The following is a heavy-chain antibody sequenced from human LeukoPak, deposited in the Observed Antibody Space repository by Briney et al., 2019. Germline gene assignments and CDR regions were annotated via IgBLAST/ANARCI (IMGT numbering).Heavy chain of an antibody. CDR3: ARDKSIASAGHDY. Sequence: GGSLRLSCAASEFTFSRYWMSWVRQAPGKGLERVANIKEDGSEKYYVDSLKGRFSISRDNAKKSLYLQMNSLRAEDTAVYYCARDKSIASAGHDYWGQGTLVTVSS. CDR2: IKEDGSEK. V-gene: IGHV3-7*01. CDR1: EFTFSRYW. J-gene: IGHJ4*02. D-gene: IGHD6-13*01.